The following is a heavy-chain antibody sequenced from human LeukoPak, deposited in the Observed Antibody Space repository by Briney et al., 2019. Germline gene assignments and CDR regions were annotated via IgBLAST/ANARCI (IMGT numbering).Heavy chain of an antibody. Sequence: PSETLSLTCTVSGGSISSYYWSWIRQPPGKGLEWIGYIYYSGSTNYNPSLKSRVTISVDTSKNQFSLKLSSVTAADTAVYYCARRVFKYYYGSGSYLFDYWGQGTLVTVSS. CDR2: IYYSGST. CDR1: GGSISSYY. V-gene: IGHV4-59*12. CDR3: ARRVFKYYYGSGSYLFDY. J-gene: IGHJ4*02. D-gene: IGHD3-10*01.